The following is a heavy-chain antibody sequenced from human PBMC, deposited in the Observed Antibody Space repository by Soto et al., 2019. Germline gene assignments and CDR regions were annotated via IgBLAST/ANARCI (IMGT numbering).Heavy chain of an antibody. D-gene: IGHD2-2*01. Sequence: XETLSLTCTVSGCSISSYYWSWIRQPAGKGLEWIGRIYTSGSTNYNPSLKSRVTMSVDTSKNQFSLKLSSVTAADTAVYYCASGVVPAEGRYYYGMDVWGQGTTVTVSS. V-gene: IGHV4-4*07. CDR3: ASGVVPAEGRYYYGMDV. CDR1: GCSISSYY. CDR2: IYTSGST. J-gene: IGHJ6*02.